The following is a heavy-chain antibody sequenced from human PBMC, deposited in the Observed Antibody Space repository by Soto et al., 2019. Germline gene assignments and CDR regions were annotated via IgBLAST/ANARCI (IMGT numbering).Heavy chain of an antibody. V-gene: IGHV1-18*01. D-gene: IGHD5-18*01. J-gene: IGHJ5*02. CDR3: AMTRGYSLRWFDP. CDR1: GGTFSSYA. CDR2: ISAYNGNT. Sequence: ASVKVSCKASGGTFSSYAISWVRQAPGQGLEWMGWISAYNGNTNYAQKLQGRVTMTTDTSTSTAYMELRSLRSDDTAVYYCAMTRGYSLRWFDPWGQGTLVTVSS.